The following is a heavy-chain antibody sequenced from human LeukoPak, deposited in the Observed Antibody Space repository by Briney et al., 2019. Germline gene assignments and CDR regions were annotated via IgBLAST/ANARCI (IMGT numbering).Heavy chain of an antibody. D-gene: IGHD3-3*01. CDR1: SGSISSYY. Sequence: SETLSLTCTVSSGSISSYYWSWIRQPPGKGLEWIGYIYYSGSSNYNPSLKSRVTMSVDMSKKEFSLRVSSVTAAVTAVYYCARMEYYFDHWGQGTLVTVSS. V-gene: IGHV4-59*01. CDR3: ARMEYYFDH. J-gene: IGHJ4*02. CDR2: IYYSGSS.